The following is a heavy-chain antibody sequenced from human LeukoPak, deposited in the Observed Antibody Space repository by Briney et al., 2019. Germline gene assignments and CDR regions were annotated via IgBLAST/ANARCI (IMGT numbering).Heavy chain of an antibody. CDR2: INSDGSTT. Sequence: GGSLRLSCAASGFTFSSYWMHWVRQAPGKGPVWVSRINSDGSTTSYADSVKGRFTISRDNAKNTVYLQMNSLRDEDTAVYYCAKSGYSSSSRGGAFDIWGQGTMVTVSS. D-gene: IGHD6-6*01. CDR3: AKSGYSSSSRGGAFDI. V-gene: IGHV3-74*01. CDR1: GFTFSSYW. J-gene: IGHJ3*02.